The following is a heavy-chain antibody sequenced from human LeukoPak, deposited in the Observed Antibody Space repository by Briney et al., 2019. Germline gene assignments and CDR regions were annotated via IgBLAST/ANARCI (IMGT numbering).Heavy chain of an antibody. D-gene: IGHD2-2*01. Sequence: SETLSLTCAVYGGSFSGYYWSWIRQPPGKGLEWIGEINNSGSTNHNPSLTSRVTISADTTKKQFSLKLSSVTAADTAVYYCARGSGYCTSTTCPSLDYWGQGTLVTVSS. J-gene: IGHJ4*02. CDR3: ARGSGYCTSTTCPSLDY. V-gene: IGHV4-34*01. CDR1: GGSFSGYY. CDR2: INNSGST.